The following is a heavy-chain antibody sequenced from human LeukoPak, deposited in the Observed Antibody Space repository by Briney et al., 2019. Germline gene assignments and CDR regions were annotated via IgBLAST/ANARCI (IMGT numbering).Heavy chain of an antibody. V-gene: IGHV3-21*01. Sequence: GGSLRLSCAASGFTFSSYSMNWVRQAPGKGLGWVSSISSSSSYIYYADSVKGRFTISRDNAKNSLYLQMNSLRAEDTAVYYCARALKWYSSGYPDAFDIWGQGTMVTVSS. CDR3: ARALKWYSSGYPDAFDI. CDR2: ISSSSSYI. J-gene: IGHJ3*02. D-gene: IGHD6-19*01. CDR1: GFTFSSYS.